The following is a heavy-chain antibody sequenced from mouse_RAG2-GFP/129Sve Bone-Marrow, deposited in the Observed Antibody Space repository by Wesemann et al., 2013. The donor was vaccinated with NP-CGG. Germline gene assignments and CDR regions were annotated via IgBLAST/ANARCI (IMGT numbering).Heavy chain of an antibody. Sequence: EVQLVESGGGLVKPGGSLKLSCAASGFTFSDYYMYWVRQTPEKRLEWVATISDGGSYTYYPDSVKGRFTISRDNAKNNLYLQMSSLKSEDTAMYYCARTGRFAYWGQGTLVTVSA. CDR3: ARTGRFAY. CDR2: ISDGGSYT. V-gene: IGHV5-4*02. J-gene: IGHJ3*01. CDR1: GFTFSDYY. D-gene: IGHD4-1*01.